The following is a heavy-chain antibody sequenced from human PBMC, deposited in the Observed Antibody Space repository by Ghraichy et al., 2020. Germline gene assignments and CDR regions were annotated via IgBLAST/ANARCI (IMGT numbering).Heavy chain of an antibody. Sequence: GESLNISCKGSGYSFTSYWIGWVRQMPGKGLEWMGIIYPGDSDTRYSPSFQGQVTISADKSISTAYLQWSSLKASDTAMYYCARRGYSYGNAEYFQHWGQGTLVTVSS. CDR3: ARRGYSYGNAEYFQH. CDR1: GYSFTSYW. V-gene: IGHV5-51*01. CDR2: IYPGDSDT. J-gene: IGHJ1*01. D-gene: IGHD5-18*01.